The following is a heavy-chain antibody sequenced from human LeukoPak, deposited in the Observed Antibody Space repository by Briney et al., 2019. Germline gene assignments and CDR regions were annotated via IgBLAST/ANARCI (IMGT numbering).Heavy chain of an antibody. Sequence: GESLKISCQGSGYSFTTYWIAWVRQMPGKGLEWMGIIYPGDSDTRYSPSFQGQVTISADKSISTAYLQWSSLKALDTAMYYCARRATIVDYFDPWGQGTLVTVSS. CDR3: ARRATIVDYFDP. J-gene: IGHJ5*02. CDR2: IYPGDSDT. CDR1: GYSFTTYW. D-gene: IGHD5-24*01. V-gene: IGHV5-51*01.